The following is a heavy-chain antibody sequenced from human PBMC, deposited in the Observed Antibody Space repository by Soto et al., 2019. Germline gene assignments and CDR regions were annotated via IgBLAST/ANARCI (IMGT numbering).Heavy chain of an antibody. CDR3: ARCGYTTEAH. J-gene: IGHJ4*02. CDR1: GFTFSSYT. CDR2: ISSSSSYI. D-gene: IGHD5-12*01. Sequence: PGGSLRLSCAASGFTFSSYTMIWVRQAPGKGLEWVSSISSSSSYIYYADSVKGRFTISRDNAKNSLYLQMNSLRAEDTAVYDCARCGYTTEAHWGQGTLVTVSS. V-gene: IGHV3-21*01.